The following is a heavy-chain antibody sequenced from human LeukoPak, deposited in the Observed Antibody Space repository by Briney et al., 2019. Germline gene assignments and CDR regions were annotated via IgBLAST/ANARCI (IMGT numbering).Heavy chain of an antibody. CDR2: ISAYNGNA. V-gene: IGHV1-18*01. D-gene: IGHD3-10*01. CDR3: ARTPKRFGELYQPGDS. CDR1: GYTFTNYG. J-gene: IGHJ4*02. Sequence: ASVKVSCMASGYTFTNYGITWVRQVPGQGLEWLGWISAYNGNANYAQNLQDRVTLTSDTSTSTAYMELRSLRSDDTGIYYCARTPKRFGELYQPGDSWGQGTLLTVSS.